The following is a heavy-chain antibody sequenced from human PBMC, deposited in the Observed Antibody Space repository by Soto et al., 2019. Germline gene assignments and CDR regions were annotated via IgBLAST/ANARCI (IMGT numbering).Heavy chain of an antibody. CDR3: ARDMDFGELSHLVYYYGMDV. D-gene: IGHD3-10*01. CDR1: GFTVSSYA. J-gene: IGHJ6*02. V-gene: IGHV3-30-3*01. CDR2: ISYDGSNK. Sequence: QVQLVESGGGVVQPGRSLRLSCAASGFTVSSYAMHGVRQAPGKGLEWVAVISYDGSNKYYADSVKGRFTISRDNSKNTLYLQMNSLRAEDTAVYYCARDMDFGELSHLVYYYGMDVWGQGTTVTVSS.